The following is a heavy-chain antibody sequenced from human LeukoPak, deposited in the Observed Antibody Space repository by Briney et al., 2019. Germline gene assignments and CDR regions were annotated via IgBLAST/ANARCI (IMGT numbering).Heavy chain of an antibody. Sequence: GGSLRLSCAASGFTFSDFWMHWVRQAPGKGLEWVSAISGSGGSTYYADSVKGRFTISRDNSKNTLYLQMNSLRAEDTAVYYCARVDCSSTSCSFGYWGQGTLVTVSS. CDR2: ISGSGGST. D-gene: IGHD2-2*01. CDR3: ARVDCSSTSCSFGY. CDR1: GFTFSDFW. V-gene: IGHV3-23*01. J-gene: IGHJ4*02.